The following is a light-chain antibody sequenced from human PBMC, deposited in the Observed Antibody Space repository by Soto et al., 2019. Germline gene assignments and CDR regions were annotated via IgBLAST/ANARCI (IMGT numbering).Light chain of an antibody. V-gene: IGKV3-15*01. CDR1: QGIGSN. J-gene: IGKJ4*01. Sequence: EVVMTQSPATLSLSPGDRATVSCRASQGIGSNLAWYQQKPDQAPRLLIYGASTRAAGVPARFSGSGSGTEFTLTISSLQSEDFALYYCQQYSDWPPVTFGGVTKVEIK. CDR3: QQYSDWPPVT. CDR2: GAS.